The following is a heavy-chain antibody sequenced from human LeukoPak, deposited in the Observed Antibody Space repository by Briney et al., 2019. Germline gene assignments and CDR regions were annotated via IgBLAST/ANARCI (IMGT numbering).Heavy chain of an antibody. D-gene: IGHD3-10*01. CDR3: ARTMVRGAKSVDY. V-gene: IGHV1-2*02. CDR1: GYTFTGYY. CDR2: INPNSGGT. J-gene: IGHJ4*02. Sequence: ASVKVSCKASGYTFTGYYMHWVRQAPGQGLEWMGWINPNSGGTNYAQKFQGRVTMTRDTSISTAYMELSRLRSDDTAVYYCARTMVRGAKSVDYWGQGTLVTVSS.